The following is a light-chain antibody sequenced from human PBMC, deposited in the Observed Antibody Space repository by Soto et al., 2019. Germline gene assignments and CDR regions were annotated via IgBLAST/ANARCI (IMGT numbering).Light chain of an antibody. CDR1: QSVSSSF. V-gene: IGKV3-20*01. Sequence: EIVLTQSPGTLSLSPGERATLSCRASQSVSSSFLAWYQQKPGQAPRLLIYGASSRATGIPDRFSGSGSGIDFTLTISRLEPEDVAVYYCQQYGNSPLTFGGGTKVEIK. CDR3: QQYGNSPLT. CDR2: GAS. J-gene: IGKJ4*01.